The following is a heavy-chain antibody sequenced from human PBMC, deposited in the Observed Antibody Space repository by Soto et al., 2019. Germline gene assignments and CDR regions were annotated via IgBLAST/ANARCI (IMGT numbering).Heavy chain of an antibody. D-gene: IGHD1-1*01. CDR2: IYYNGNT. Sequence: QLQLQESGPGLVKPSETLSLTCTVSGGSISSSPYYWGWIRQPPGKGLEWIGNIYYNGNTFYNPSLKSRVTISIDTPKNQFSLKLSSVTAADTAVYYCARHGPLSNNWNQLDYWGQGTLVTVSS. J-gene: IGHJ4*02. CDR1: GGSISSSPYY. V-gene: IGHV4-39*01. CDR3: ARHGPLSNNWNQLDY.